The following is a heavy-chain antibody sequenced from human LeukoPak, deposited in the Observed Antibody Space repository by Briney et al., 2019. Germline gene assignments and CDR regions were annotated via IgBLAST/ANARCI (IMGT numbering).Heavy chain of an antibody. CDR1: GGSISSYY. J-gene: IGHJ4*02. V-gene: IGHV4-59*01. CDR2: ISCSGST. D-gene: IGHD2-15*01. CDR3: ATRSTGVAATFDC. Sequence: PSETLSLTCSVSGGSISSYYWSWIRQPPGKGLEWIGYISCSGSTNYNPSLKSRVTISVDTSKNQFSLKLSSVTAADTAVYYCATRSTGVAATFDCWGQGALVTVSS.